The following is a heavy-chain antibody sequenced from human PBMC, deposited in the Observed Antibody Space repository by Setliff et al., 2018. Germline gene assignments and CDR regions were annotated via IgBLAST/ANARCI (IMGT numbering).Heavy chain of an antibody. J-gene: IGHJ4*02. V-gene: IGHV3-7*01. CDR3: ARDRGSGSYFLRYFDY. Sequence: GGSLRLSCAASGFTFSSYWMSWVRQAPGKGLEWVANIKQDGSEKYYVDSVKGRFTISRDNAKNSLYLQMNSLRAEDTAVYYCARDRGSGSYFLRYFDYWGQGTLVTVSS. CDR2: IKQDGSEK. CDR1: GFTFSSYW. D-gene: IGHD1-26*01.